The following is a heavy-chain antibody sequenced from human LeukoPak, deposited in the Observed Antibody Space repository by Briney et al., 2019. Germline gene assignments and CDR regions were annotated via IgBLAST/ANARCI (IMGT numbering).Heavy chain of an antibody. V-gene: IGHV3-49*04. CDR3: TRAVRMSGDAFDF. CDR2: IRTQAYGGTT. D-gene: IGHD2/OR15-2a*01. CDR1: GFTFGAYP. Sequence: GRSLRLSCTGSGFTFGAYPMSWVRQAPGKGLQLVADIRTQAYGGTTEYAASVTDRFTMSRDDSRSIAYLQMNSLKTEDTAIYYCTRAVRMSGDAFDFWGQGTMVTVSS. J-gene: IGHJ3*01.